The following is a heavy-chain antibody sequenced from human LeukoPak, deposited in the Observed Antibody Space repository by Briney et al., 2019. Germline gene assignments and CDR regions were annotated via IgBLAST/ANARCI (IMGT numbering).Heavy chain of an antibody. V-gene: IGHV3-30*18. D-gene: IGHD5-18*01. J-gene: IGHJ4*02. CDR2: ISYDGSNK. Sequence: PGRSLRLSCAASGFTFSSYGMHWVRQAPGKGLEWVAVISYDGSNKYYADSVKGRFTISRDNSKNTLYLQMNSLRAEDTAVYYCAKGSHTAQGYRGQGTLVTVSS. CDR1: GFTFSSYG. CDR3: AKGSHTAQGY.